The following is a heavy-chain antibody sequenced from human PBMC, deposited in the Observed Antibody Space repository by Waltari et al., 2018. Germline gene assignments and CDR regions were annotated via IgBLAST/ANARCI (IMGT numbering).Heavy chain of an antibody. CDR3: ATPRYSSGSHDAFDI. D-gene: IGHD3-22*01. CDR2: FHPEDAET. CDR1: GYTLTALS. V-gene: IGHV1-24*01. J-gene: IGHJ3*02. Sequence: QVQLVQSGAEVKKPGASVKVSCKVSGYTLTALSMHWVRQAPGKGLEWMGGFHPEDAETIYAQKIQGRLTMNEDTSTDTAYMELTSLRSEDTAVYYCATPRYSSGSHDAFDIWGQGTMVTVSS.